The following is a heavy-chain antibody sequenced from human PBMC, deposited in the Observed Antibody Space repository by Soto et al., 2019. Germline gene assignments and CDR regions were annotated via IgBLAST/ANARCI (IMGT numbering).Heavy chain of an antibody. CDR3: ARDFRVTMVRGVIGAFDY. V-gene: IGHV3-21*01. CDR1: GFTFSSYS. D-gene: IGHD3-10*01. CDR2: ISSSSSYI. Sequence: GGSLRLSCAASGFTFSSYSMNWVRQAPGKGLEWVSSISSSSSYIYYADSVKGRFTISRDNAKNSLYLQMNSLRAEDTAVYYCARDFRVTMVRGVIGAFDYWGQGTLVTVSS. J-gene: IGHJ4*02.